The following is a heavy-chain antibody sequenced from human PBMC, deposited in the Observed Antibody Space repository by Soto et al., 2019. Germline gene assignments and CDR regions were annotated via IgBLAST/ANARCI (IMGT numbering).Heavy chain of an antibody. V-gene: IGHV3-74*01. J-gene: IGHJ4*02. CDR1: GFTFSSYW. D-gene: IGHD1-26*01. Sequence: GGSLRLSCEASGFTFSSYWMHWVRQAPGKGLVWVSRIKSDWRSTTYADSVKGRFTISRDNTKNILYLQMNSLRAEDTAVYYCARTDSDDLSFFDYWGQGTLVTVSS. CDR3: ARTDSDDLSFFDY. CDR2: IKSDWRST.